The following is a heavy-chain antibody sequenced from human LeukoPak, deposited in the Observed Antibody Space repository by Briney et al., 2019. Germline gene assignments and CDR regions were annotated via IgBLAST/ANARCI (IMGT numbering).Heavy chain of an antibody. CDR1: GYSISTGYY. D-gene: IGHD1-26*01. CDR3: ARGERAAFFDY. J-gene: IGHJ4*02. Sequence: SETLSLTCTVSGYSISTGYYWDWIRQPPGKGLEWIGYIYYSGSTNYNPSLKSRVTISVDTSKNQFSLKLGSVTAADTAVYYCARGERAAFFDYWGQGTLVTVSS. CDR2: IYYSGST. V-gene: IGHV4-61*01.